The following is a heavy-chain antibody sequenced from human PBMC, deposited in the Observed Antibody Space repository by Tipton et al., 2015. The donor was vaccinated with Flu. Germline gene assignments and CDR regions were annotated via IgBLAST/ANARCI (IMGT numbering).Heavy chain of an antibody. J-gene: IGHJ4*02. Sequence: SLRLSCAASGFTFDDYTMHWVRQAPGKGLEWVSLVTWNGGSAWYADSVKGRFTVSRDNSKNSLYLQMDSLRTEDTALYYCARDVPVVFAGRYFDYWGQGTLVTVSS. CDR3: ARDVPVVFAGRYFDY. CDR2: VTWNGGSA. D-gene: IGHD3-3*01. CDR1: GFTFDDYT. V-gene: IGHV3-43*01.